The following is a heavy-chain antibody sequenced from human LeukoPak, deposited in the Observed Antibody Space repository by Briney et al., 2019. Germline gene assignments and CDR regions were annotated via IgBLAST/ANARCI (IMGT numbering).Heavy chain of an antibody. V-gene: IGHV3-15*04. J-gene: IGHJ4*02. CDR2: IAVTPDGPAT. Sequence: GGSLRLSCAASGFTFNLAWMSWVRQTPGKGLQWVARIAVTPDGPATDYATPVRSRFTISRDDSRNMVYLQMSSLRTDDTAVYYCVWSSTWNRRFYLDQWGQGTLVTVSS. D-gene: IGHD6-6*01. CDR1: GFTFNLAW. CDR3: VWSSTWNRRFYLDQ.